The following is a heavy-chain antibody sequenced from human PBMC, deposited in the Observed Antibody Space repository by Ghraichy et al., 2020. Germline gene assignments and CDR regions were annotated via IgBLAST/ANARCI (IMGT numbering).Heavy chain of an antibody. D-gene: IGHD4-17*01. CDR1: GFTFSTYT. Sequence: LSLTCAASGFTFSTYTMNWVRHAPGKGLEWVSSISSSSTYIYYADSVKGRFTLSRDNAQNSLYLQMYSLRAEDTAVYYWVRGVNDYGDYILGYWGKGTRVTGSS. V-gene: IGHV3-21*03. J-gene: IGHJ4*02. CDR2: ISSSSTYI. CDR3: VRGVNDYGDYILGY.